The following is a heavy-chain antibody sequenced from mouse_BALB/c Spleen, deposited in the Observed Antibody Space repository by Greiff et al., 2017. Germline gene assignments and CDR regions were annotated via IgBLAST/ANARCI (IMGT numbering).Heavy chain of an antibody. CDR1: GYTFTDYN. D-gene: IGHD2-3*01. J-gene: IGHJ3*01. CDR3: ARGLYDGYYVPFAY. CDR2: IYPYNGGT. V-gene: IGHV1S29*02. Sequence: EVQLQQSGPELVKPGASVKISCKASGYTFTDYNMHWVKQSHGKSLEWIGYIYPYNGGTGYNQKFKSKATLTVDNSSSTAYMELRSLTSEDSAVYYCARGLYDGYYVPFAYWGQGTLVTVSA.